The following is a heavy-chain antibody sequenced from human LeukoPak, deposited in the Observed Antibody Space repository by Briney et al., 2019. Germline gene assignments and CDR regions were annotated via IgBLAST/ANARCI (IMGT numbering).Heavy chain of an antibody. J-gene: IGHJ4*02. CDR2: IRYDGSNK. Sequence: PGGSLRLSCAASGFIFSSYGMHWVRQAPGRGLEWVAFIRYDGSNKYYADSVKGRFTISRDNSKNTLYLQMSSLRAEDTAVYYCAKDRDSSSWYSPSDFWGQGTLVTVSS. CDR3: AKDRDSSSWYSPSDF. V-gene: IGHV3-30*02. CDR1: GFIFSSYG. D-gene: IGHD3-22*01.